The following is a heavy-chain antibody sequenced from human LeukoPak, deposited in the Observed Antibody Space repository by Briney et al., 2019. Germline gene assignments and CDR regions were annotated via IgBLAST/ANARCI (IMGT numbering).Heavy chain of an antibody. J-gene: IGHJ4*02. Sequence: GGSLRLSCAVSGFTFSSYGMSWVRQAPGKGLEWVSGITGSGSRVYHADSVTGRFTISRDNSKNTLYLQMNSLRDEDTAIYYCAQVTSGRFDYWGQGTLVTVSS. CDR3: AQVTSGRFDY. V-gene: IGHV3-23*01. CDR1: GFTFSSYG. D-gene: IGHD2-2*01. CDR2: ITGSGSRV.